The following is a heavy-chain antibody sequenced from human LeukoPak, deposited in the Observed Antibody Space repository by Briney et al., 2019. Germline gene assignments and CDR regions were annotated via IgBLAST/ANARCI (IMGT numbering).Heavy chain of an antibody. V-gene: IGHV3-66*02. CDR2: IYSGGST. J-gene: IGHJ6*03. Sequence: GGSLRLSCAASGFTVSSNYMSWVRQAPGKGLECVSVIYSGGSTYYADSVKGRFTISRDNSKNTLYLQMNSLRAEDTAVYYCARVGGSSWSLWYMDVWGKGTTVTVSS. D-gene: IGHD6-13*01. CDR3: ARVGGSSWSLWYMDV. CDR1: GFTVSSNY.